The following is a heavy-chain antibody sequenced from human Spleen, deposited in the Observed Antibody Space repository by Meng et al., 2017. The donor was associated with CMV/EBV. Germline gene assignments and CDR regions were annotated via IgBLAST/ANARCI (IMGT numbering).Heavy chain of an antibody. Sequence: GGSLRLSCAASGFIFSSYGMHWVRQAPGKGLEWVAFIRYDGSNKYYRDSVKGRFTISRDNSKNTLYLQMDSLRIDDTAVYYCARDAIVVVPAAKGGEYYYYYYGMDVWGQGTTVTVSS. CDR2: IRYDGSNK. J-gene: IGHJ6*02. CDR1: GFIFSSYG. V-gene: IGHV3-30*02. D-gene: IGHD2-2*01. CDR3: ARDAIVVVPAAKGGEYYYYYYGMDV.